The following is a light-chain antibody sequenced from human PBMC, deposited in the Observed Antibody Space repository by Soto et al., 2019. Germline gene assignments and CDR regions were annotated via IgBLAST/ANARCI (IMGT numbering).Light chain of an antibody. CDR2: GNS. V-gene: IGLV1-40*01. Sequence: QSVLTQPPSVSGAPGQRVTISCTGSSSNIGAGYDVHWYQQLPGTAPKLLIYGNSNRPSGVPDRFSGSKSGTSASLAITGLQAEDEADYYCHSYDSSLSGAEFGGGTQLTVL. CDR1: SSNIGAGYD. J-gene: IGLJ7*01. CDR3: HSYDSSLSGAE.